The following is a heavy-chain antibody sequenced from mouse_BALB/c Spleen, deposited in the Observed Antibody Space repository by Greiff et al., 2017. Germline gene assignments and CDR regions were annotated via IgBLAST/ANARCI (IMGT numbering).Heavy chain of an antibody. V-gene: IGHV6-6*02. CDR1: GFTFSNYW. J-gene: IGHJ2*01. Sequence: EVKLVESGGGLVQPGGSMKLSCVASGFTFSNYWMNWVRQSPEKGLEWVAEIRLKSNNYATHYAESVKGRFTISRDDSKSSVYLQMNNLRAEDTGIYYCTTMITKVDYWGQGTTLTVSS. D-gene: IGHD2-4*01. CDR3: TTMITKVDY. CDR2: IRLKSNNYAT.